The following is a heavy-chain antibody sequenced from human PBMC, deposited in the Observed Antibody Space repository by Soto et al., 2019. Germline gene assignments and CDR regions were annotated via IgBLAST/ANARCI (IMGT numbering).Heavy chain of an antibody. CDR1: GFSFTGYY. J-gene: IGHJ5*02. Sequence: ASVKVSCKASGFSFTGYYIHWLRQAPGQGLEWMGWINAHSGGTEYAQKFQGRVTLTRDTSIATAYLTLTSLTSDDTALYYCAKDLTRQLAYWLDPWGQGTQVTVAS. CDR2: INAHSGGT. V-gene: IGHV1-2*02. CDR3: AKDLTRQLAYWLDP. D-gene: IGHD6-6*01.